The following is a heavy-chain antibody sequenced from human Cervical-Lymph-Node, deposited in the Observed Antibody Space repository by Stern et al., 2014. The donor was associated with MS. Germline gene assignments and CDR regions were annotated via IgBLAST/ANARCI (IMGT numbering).Heavy chain of an antibody. CDR3: ARGDCFSYFFDS. CDR1: GFSLSTCGVC. V-gene: IGHV2-70*01. CDR2: IDWYGDK. J-gene: IGHJ4*02. Sequence: QVTLRESGPALVKPRQTLTLTCTFSGFSLSTCGVCVSWIRQPPGKALEWLALIDWYGDKYYSTSLKTRLAVSKDDSKNQVVLTMASMGPVDTATYFCARGDCFSYFFDSWGQGTLVTVSS. D-gene: IGHD2-21*02.